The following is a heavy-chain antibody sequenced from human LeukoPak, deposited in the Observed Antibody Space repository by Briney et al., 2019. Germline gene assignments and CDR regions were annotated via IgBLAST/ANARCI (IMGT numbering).Heavy chain of an antibody. CDR2: ISGSGGST. Sequence: GGSLRLSCAASGFTFSSYAMSWVRQAPGKGLEWVSAISGSGGSTYYADSVKGRFTISRDNSKNTLYLQMNSLRAEDTAVYYCAKNRGPRGYSYGLSSSYFDYWGQGTLVTVSS. D-gene: IGHD5-18*01. J-gene: IGHJ4*02. CDR3: AKNRGPRGYSYGLSSSYFDY. V-gene: IGHV3-23*01. CDR1: GFTFSSYA.